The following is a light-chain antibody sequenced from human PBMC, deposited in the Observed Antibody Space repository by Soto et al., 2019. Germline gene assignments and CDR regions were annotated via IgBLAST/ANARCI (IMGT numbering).Light chain of an antibody. CDR2: DAS. J-gene: IGKJ1*01. V-gene: IGKV1-5*01. CDR3: QQYNSYSPLVT. Sequence: DIQMTQSPSTLSASVGDRVTITCRAIQSISSWLAWYQQKPGKAPKLLIYDASSLESGVPSRFSGSGSGTEFTLTISSLQPDDFATYYCQQYNSYSPLVTFGQGTKV. CDR1: QSISSW.